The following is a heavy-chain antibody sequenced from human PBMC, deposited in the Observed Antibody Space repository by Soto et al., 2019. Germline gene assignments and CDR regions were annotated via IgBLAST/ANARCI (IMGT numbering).Heavy chain of an antibody. J-gene: IGHJ4*02. CDR1: GGSIRRSGYY. Sequence: SETLSLTCTVAGGSIRRSGYYWGWIRQAPWKGLEWIGSVYYPGTTHYTPSLKSRVTISVDTSKNQFSLKLSSVTAADTAVYYCARPTRTYDILTAYWGYWGQGTPVT. CDR2: VYYPGTT. CDR3: ARPTRTYDILTAYWGY. D-gene: IGHD3-9*01. V-gene: IGHV4-39*01.